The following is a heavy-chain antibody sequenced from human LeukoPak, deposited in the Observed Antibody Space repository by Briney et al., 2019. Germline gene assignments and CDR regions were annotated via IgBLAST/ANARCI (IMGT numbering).Heavy chain of an antibody. V-gene: IGHV1-69*05. Sequence: ASVKVSCKASGGTFSSYAISWVRQAPGQGLEWMGGIIPIFGTANYAQKFQGRVTITTDESTSTAYMELSSLRSEDTAVYYCARVEEMATTIFDDWGQGTLVTVSS. CDR3: ARVEEMATTIFDD. CDR1: GGTFSSYA. D-gene: IGHD5-24*01. CDR2: IIPIFGTA. J-gene: IGHJ4*02.